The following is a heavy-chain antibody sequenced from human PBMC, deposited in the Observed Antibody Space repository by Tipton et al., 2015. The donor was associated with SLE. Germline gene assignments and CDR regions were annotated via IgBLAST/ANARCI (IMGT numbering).Heavy chain of an antibody. D-gene: IGHD5-12*01. V-gene: IGHV4-4*02. CDR1: GDSVSSTHW. J-gene: IGHJ4*02. CDR3: ACNGRVGYTAANY. Sequence: TLSLTCAVSGDSVSSTHWWNWVRQSPGKGLEWIGEIDHSGTTNYSPSPRSRVTMSLDKSKNEFSLKLSSVTAADTAIYYCACNGRVGYTAANYWGQGTLVTVSS. CDR2: IDHSGTT.